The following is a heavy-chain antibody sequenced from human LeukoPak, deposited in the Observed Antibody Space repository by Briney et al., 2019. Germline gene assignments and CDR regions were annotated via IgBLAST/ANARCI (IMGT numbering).Heavy chain of an antibody. D-gene: IGHD3-16*01. Sequence: PGGSLRLSCAASGFTFTSYAMSWVRQAPGKGLEWVANIKQDGSEKYYVDSVKGRFTISRDNAKNSLYLQMNSLRAEDTAVYYCARERGSGAITVSDYYYYGMDVWGQGTTVTVSS. V-gene: IGHV3-7*01. CDR1: GFTFTSYA. CDR3: ARERGSGAITVSDYYYYGMDV. CDR2: IKQDGSEK. J-gene: IGHJ6*02.